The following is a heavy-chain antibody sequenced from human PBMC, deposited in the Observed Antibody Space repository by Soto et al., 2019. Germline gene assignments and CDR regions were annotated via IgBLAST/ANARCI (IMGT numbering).Heavy chain of an antibody. CDR1: GDSVSSDIYY. Sequence: SETLSLTCTVSGDSVSSDIYYWDWIRQPPGKGLEWIGTINHSGSTNYNPSLESRVTISVDTSKNQFSLKLSSVTAADTAVYYCARGGITGTTSSIDYWGQGTLVTVSS. CDR3: ARGGITGTTSSIDY. CDR2: INHSGST. V-gene: IGHV4-39*07. D-gene: IGHD1-7*01. J-gene: IGHJ4*02.